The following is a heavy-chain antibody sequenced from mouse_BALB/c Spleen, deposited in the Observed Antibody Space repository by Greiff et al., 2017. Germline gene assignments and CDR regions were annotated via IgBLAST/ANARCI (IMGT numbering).Heavy chain of an antibody. D-gene: IGHD1-1*01. J-gene: IGHJ3*01. Sequence: VKLQESGAELARPGASVKLSCKASGYTFTSYWMQWVKQRPGQGLEWIGAIYPGDGDTRYTQKFKGKATLTADKSSSTAYMQLSSLASEDSAVYYCARGYYGISTGFAYWGQGTLVTVSA. CDR3: ARGYYGISTGFAY. CDR2: IYPGDGDT. CDR1: GYTFTSYW. V-gene: IGHV1-87*01.